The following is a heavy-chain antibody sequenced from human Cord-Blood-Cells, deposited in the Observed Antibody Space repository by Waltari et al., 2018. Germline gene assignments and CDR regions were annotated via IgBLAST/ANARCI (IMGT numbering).Heavy chain of an antibody. CDR2: IKHSGST. CDR3: ARFGLLSIAARPYYFDY. Sequence: QVQLQQWGAGLLKPSEPLSLTCAVYGGSFSGYYWSWIRQPPGKGREWIGEIKHSGSTNYNPSLKSRVTISVDTSKNQFSLKLSSVTAADTAVYYCARFGLLSIAARPYYFDYWGQGTLVTVSS. D-gene: IGHD6-6*01. J-gene: IGHJ4*02. V-gene: IGHV4-34*01. CDR1: GGSFSGYY.